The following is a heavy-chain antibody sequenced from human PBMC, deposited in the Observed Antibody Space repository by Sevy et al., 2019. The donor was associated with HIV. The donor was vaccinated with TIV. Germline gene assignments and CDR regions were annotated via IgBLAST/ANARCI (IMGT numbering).Heavy chain of an antibody. CDR3: AGENAWGRGYS. V-gene: IGHV4-59*08. J-gene: IGHJ4*02. CDR2: IYYNGHI. D-gene: IGHD1-26*01. CDR1: GGSITSLY. Sequence: SETLSLTCTVSGGSITSLYWNWIRQPPGKGLEWIANIYYNGHINYNPSLKSRFTLSLDTSKNQFSLRLSSVTAADMAMYYCAGENAWGRGYSWGQGTLVTVSS.